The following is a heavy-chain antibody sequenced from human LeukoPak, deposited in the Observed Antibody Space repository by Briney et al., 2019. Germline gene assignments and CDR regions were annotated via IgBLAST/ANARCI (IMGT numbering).Heavy chain of an antibody. Sequence: GGSLRLSCAASGFTFSNYWMHWVRQAPGKGLVWVSRINRDGINKSYADSVKGRFSLSRDNAKNTLNLQMNSLRAEDTAVYYCARDLGQYYDTSDNWFDPWGQGTLVTVSS. CDR3: ARDLGQYYDTSDNWFDP. CDR1: GFTFSNYW. V-gene: IGHV3-74*01. J-gene: IGHJ5*02. CDR2: INRDGINK. D-gene: IGHD3-22*01.